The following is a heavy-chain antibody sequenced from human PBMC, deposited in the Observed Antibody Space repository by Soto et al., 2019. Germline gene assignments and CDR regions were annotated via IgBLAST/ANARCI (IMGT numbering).Heavy chain of an antibody. Sequence: EVQLLESGGGFVQPGGSLRLSCAASEFTFSNYAMGWVRQAPRKGLEWVSSINSGGGNTDYADSVKGRFTISRDNSKHTLYLQMNSLRAEDTAIYYCARREVGYTNGHFDYWGQGTLVTVSS. D-gene: IGHD5-18*01. CDR3: ARREVGYTNGHFDY. V-gene: IGHV3-23*01. CDR2: INSGGGNT. CDR1: EFTFSNYA. J-gene: IGHJ4*02.